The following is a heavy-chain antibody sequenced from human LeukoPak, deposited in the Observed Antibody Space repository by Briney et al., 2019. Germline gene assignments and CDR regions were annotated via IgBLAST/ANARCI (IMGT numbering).Heavy chain of an antibody. J-gene: IGHJ4*02. D-gene: IGHD3-10*01. Sequence: GGSLRLSCAASGFTFSSYSMNWVRQAPGKGLEWVSSISSSSSYIYYADSVKGRFTISRDNAKNSLYLQMNSLRAEDTAVYYCARTTEYYGSGSYFWADYWGQGTLVTVSS. CDR3: ARTTEYYGSGSYFWADY. CDR2: ISSSSSYI. V-gene: IGHV3-21*01. CDR1: GFTFSSYS.